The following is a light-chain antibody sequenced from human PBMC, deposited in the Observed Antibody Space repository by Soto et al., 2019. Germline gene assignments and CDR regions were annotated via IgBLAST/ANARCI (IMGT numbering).Light chain of an antibody. J-gene: IGKJ4*01. Sequence: EIVLTQSPGTLSLSPGEGATLSCRASQSVSSSYLGWYQQKPGQAPRLLIYGASNRATGIPDRFSGSGSGTDFTLTISRLEPEDFAVYYCQSYTTSPPWLTFGGGTKVEIK. CDR3: QSYTTSPPWLT. CDR2: GAS. CDR1: QSVSSSY. V-gene: IGKV3-20*01.